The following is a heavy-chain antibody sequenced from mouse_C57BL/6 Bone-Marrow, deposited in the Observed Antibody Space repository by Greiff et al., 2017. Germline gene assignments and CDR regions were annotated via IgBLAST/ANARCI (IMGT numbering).Heavy chain of an antibody. J-gene: IGHJ3*01. CDR3: AGLLRSGRFAY. CDR1: GFTFSSYG. D-gene: IGHD1-1*01. V-gene: IGHV5-6*01. Sequence: EVQVVESGGDLVKPGGSLKLSCAASGFTFSSYGMSWVRQTPDKRLEWVATISSGGSYTYYPDSVKGRFTISRDNAKNTLYLQMSILKSEDTAMYYCAGLLRSGRFAYWGQGTLVTVSA. CDR2: ISSGGSYT.